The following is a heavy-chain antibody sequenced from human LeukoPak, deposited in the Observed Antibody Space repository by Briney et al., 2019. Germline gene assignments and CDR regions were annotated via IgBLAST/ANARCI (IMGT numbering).Heavy chain of an antibody. CDR2: ISGSGGST. Sequence: PGGSLRLSCAASGFTFSSHAMSWVRQAPGKGLEWVSAISGSGGSTYYADSVKGRFTISRENSKNTLYLQMNSLRAEDTAVYYCAKASRYCSGGTCYSIRTGFDYWGQGTLVTVSS. V-gene: IGHV3-23*01. J-gene: IGHJ4*02. CDR3: AKASRYCSGGTCYSIRTGFDY. CDR1: GFTFSSHA. D-gene: IGHD2-15*01.